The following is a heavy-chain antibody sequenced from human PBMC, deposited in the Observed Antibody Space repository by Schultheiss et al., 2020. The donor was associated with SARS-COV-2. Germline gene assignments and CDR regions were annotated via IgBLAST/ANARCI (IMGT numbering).Heavy chain of an antibody. CDR3: ARDNVWREPRVFDY. V-gene: IGHV4-61*05. CDR1: GGSISSSSYY. D-gene: IGHD1-26*01. Sequence: SETLSLTCTVSGGSISSSSYYWSWIRQPPGKGLEWIGDIYYSGSTNYNPSLKSRVTISVDKSKNQFSLMLSSVTAADTAVYYCARDNVWREPRVFDYWGQGTLVTVSS. J-gene: IGHJ4*02. CDR2: IYYSGST.